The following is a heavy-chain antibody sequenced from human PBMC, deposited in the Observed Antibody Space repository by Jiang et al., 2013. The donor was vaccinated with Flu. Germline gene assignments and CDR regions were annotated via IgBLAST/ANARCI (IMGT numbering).Heavy chain of an antibody. D-gene: IGHD1-14*01. Sequence: SGAEVKEPGASVKVSCRASGYIFINRYIHWVRQAPGQGLEWMGWINPKSGVTKFAHKFQGRFTMTTDTSISTAYMELTKLTSDDTAIYYCAKDPDRAGAFFDYWGQGTLVAVSS. CDR2: INPKSGVT. CDR3: AKDPDRAGAFFDY. CDR1: GYIFINRY. J-gene: IGHJ4*02. V-gene: IGHV1-2*07.